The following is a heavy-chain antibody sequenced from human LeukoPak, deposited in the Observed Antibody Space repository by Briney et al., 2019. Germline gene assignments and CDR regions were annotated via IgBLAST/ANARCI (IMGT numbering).Heavy chain of an antibody. J-gene: IGHJ6*03. V-gene: IGHV3-21*01. CDR3: ARDPYSGSYWNYYYYYMDV. CDR1: GFTFNSYN. Sequence: PGGSLRLPCAASGFTFNSYNMNWVRQAPGKGLEWVSSITSSSTYMYYADSVKGRFTISRDNARNSLYLQMNSLRAEDTAVYYCARDPYSGSYWNYYYYYMDVWGKGTTVTISS. CDR2: ITSSSTYM. D-gene: IGHD1-26*01.